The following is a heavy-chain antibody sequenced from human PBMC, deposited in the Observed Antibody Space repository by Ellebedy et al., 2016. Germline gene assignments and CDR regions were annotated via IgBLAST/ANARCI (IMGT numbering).Heavy chain of an antibody. CDR2: TYYSGST. Sequence: SETLSLXCTVSGGSISSGDYYWSWIRQTPGKGLEWIGYTYYSGSTKYNPSLRSRLTISVATSKRHYSLKLNSVTAADTAVYYCARAVGYGDLHAFDIWGQGTIVTVSS. CDR1: GGSISSGDYY. D-gene: IGHD4-17*01. CDR3: ARAVGYGDLHAFDI. V-gene: IGHV4-30-4*01. J-gene: IGHJ3*02.